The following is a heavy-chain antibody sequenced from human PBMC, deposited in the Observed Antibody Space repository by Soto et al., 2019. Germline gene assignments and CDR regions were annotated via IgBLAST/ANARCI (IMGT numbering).Heavy chain of an antibody. V-gene: IGHV4-31*03. Sequence: SETLSLTCTVSGGSISSGGYYWSWIRQHPGKGLEWIGYIYYSGSTYYNPSLKSRVTISVDTSKNQFSLKLSSVTAADTAVYYCARYYYDSSGYYRTFDYCGQRTLLTVSS. CDR2: IYYSGST. CDR3: ARYYYDSSGYYRTFDY. J-gene: IGHJ4*02. CDR1: GGSISSGGYY. D-gene: IGHD3-22*01.